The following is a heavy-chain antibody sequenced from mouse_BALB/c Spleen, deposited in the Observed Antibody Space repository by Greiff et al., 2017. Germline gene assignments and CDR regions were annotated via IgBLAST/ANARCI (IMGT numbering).Heavy chain of an antibody. Sequence: EVKLVESGGGLVKPGGSLKLSCAASGFTFSSYAMSWVRQTPEKRLEWVATISSGGSYTYYPDSVKGRFTISRDNAKNTLYLQMSSLRSEDTAMYYCAREGASSGLDYWGQGTTLTVSS. CDR3: AREGASSGLDY. J-gene: IGHJ2*01. V-gene: IGHV5-9-3*01. CDR2: ISSGGSYT. D-gene: IGHD3-1*01. CDR1: GFTFSSYA.